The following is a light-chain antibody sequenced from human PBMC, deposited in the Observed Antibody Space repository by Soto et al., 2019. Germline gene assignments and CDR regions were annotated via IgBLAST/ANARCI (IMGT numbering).Light chain of an antibody. V-gene: IGKV3-15*01. CDR3: QPYNNWPRT. CDR2: GAS. Sequence: EIVLTQSPATLSLSPGQRATLSCRASQSVKSNLAWYQHKPGQAPRLLIYGASTRAPGIPARFSGSGSGTEFTLTISSLQSEDFAVYYCQPYNNWPRTFGQGTKVDIK. CDR1: QSVKSN. J-gene: IGKJ1*01.